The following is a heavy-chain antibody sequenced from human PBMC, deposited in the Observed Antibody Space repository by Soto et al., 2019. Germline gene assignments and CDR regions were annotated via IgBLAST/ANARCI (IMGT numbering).Heavy chain of an antibody. J-gene: IGHJ6*02. CDR2: INPNSGGT. CDR1: GYTFTGYY. D-gene: IGHD6-6*01. Sequence: QVQLVQSGAEVKKPGASVKVSCKASGYTFTGYYMHWVRQAPGQGLEWMGWINPNSGGTNYAQKLQGGVTMTRDTSISTAYMELSRLRSDDTAVYYCAIAARGYATHGMDVWGQGTTVTVSS. CDR3: AIAARGYATHGMDV. V-gene: IGHV1-2*02.